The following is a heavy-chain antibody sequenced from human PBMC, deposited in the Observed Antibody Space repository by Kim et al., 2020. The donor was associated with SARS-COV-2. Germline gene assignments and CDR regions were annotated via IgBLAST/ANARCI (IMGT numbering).Heavy chain of an antibody. Sequence: NPALKSRLTLSVDMSKNHFSLELTSVTAADTAVYYCARDRDDYGDYSWFDPWGQGTLVTVSS. CDR3: ARDRDDYGDYSWFDP. V-gene: IGHV4-4*06. D-gene: IGHD4-17*01. J-gene: IGHJ5*02.